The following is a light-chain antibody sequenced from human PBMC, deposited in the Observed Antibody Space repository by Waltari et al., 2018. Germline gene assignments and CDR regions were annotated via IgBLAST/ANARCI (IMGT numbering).Light chain of an antibody. CDR1: GSNIGAGYD. Sequence: QSVLTQPPSVSGAPGPRVTIPCTGGGSNIGAGYDVHWYRQLPGKAPELLIYGVNNRPSGVPDRFFGSLSGTSAPLAITGLQAEDEADYYCQSYDTSLSVVFGGGTKLTV. CDR3: QSYDTSLSVV. J-gene: IGLJ2*01. CDR2: GVN. V-gene: IGLV1-40*01.